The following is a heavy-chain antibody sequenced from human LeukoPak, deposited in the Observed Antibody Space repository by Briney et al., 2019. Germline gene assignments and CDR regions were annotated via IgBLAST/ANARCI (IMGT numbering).Heavy chain of an antibody. CDR3: AKDRTPHEAVAGAVFDY. CDR2: ISWNSGSI. D-gene: IGHD6-19*01. CDR1: GFTFNTYG. Sequence: PGGSLRLSCAASGFTFNTYGMSWVRQAPGKGLEWVSGISWNSGSIGYADSVKGRFTISRDNAKNSLYLQMNSLRAEDAALYYCAKDRTPHEAVAGAVFDYWGQGTLVTVSS. V-gene: IGHV3-9*01. J-gene: IGHJ4*02.